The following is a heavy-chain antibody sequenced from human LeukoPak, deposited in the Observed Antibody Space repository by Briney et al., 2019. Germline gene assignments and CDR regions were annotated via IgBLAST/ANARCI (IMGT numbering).Heavy chain of an antibody. V-gene: IGHV3-48*01. CDR1: GFTFSSYT. J-gene: IGHJ4*02. Sequence: SGGSLRLSCAASGFTFSSYTMNWVRQAPGKGLEWVSYISSSSSTIYYADSVKGRLTISRDNAKNSLYLQMNSLRAEDTAVYYCARRLAGGGQYYFDYWGQGTLVTVSS. CDR3: ARRLAGGGQYYFDY. D-gene: IGHD3-16*01. CDR2: ISSSSSTI.